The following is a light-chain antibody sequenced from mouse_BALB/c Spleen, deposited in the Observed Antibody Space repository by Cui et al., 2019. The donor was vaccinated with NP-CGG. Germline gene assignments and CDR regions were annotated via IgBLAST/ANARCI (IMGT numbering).Light chain of an antibody. CDR1: IGAVTTSNY. V-gene: IGLV1*01. CDR3: ALWYSNHWV. CDR2: GTN. Sequence: QAFVTQESALTTSPGETVTLTCRSSIGAVTTSNYANWVQEKPDHLFTGLIGGTNNRAPGVPARFSGSLIGDKAALTITGAQTEDEAKYFCALWYSNHWVFGGGTKLTVL. J-gene: IGLJ1*01.